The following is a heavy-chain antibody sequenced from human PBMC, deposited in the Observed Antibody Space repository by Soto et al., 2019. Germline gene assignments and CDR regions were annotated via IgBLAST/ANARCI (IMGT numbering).Heavy chain of an antibody. J-gene: IGHJ4*02. CDR3: ARGRGAAAGRGNFFDY. D-gene: IGHD6-13*01. Sequence: PSETLSLTCTVSGGSISSSSYYWGWIRQPPGKGLEWIGSIYYSGSTNYNPSLKSRVTISVDTSKNQFSLKLSSVTAADTAVYYCARGRGAAAGRGNFFDYWGQGTLVTVSS. CDR2: IYYSGST. CDR1: GGSISSSSYY. V-gene: IGHV4-39*07.